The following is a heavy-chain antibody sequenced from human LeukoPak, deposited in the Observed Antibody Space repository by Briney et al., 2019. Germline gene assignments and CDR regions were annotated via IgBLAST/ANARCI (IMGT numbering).Heavy chain of an antibody. Sequence: SETLSLTCTVSGYSISTGYYWDWIRQPPGKGLEWIGTFYHGGSTYYNPSLKSRVTISVDTSNNQFSLNLTSVTAADMAVYYCARAMSIAARPQTIFDYWGQGTLVTVSS. V-gene: IGHV4-38-2*02. CDR1: GYSISTGYY. CDR3: ARAMSIAARPQTIFDY. D-gene: IGHD6-6*01. CDR2: FYHGGST. J-gene: IGHJ4*02.